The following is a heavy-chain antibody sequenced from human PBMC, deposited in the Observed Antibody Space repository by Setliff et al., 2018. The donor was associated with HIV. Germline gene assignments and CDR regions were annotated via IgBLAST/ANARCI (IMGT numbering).Heavy chain of an antibody. CDR3: TRVGSSGWTPFDY. D-gene: IGHD6-19*01. Sequence: GGSLRLSCAASGFTFSTFWMTWVRQSPEKGLEWVASIKHDGGEAHYVDSLKGRFTIARDDAKNSLYLQMNSLRADDTAVYYCTRVGSSGWTPFDYWGQGTLVTVSS. CDR1: GFTFSTFW. CDR2: IKHDGGEA. V-gene: IGHV3-7*02. J-gene: IGHJ4*02.